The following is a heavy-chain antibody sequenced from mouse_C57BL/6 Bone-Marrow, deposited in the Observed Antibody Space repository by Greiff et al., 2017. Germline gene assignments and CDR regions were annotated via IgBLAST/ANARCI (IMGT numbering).Heavy chain of an antibody. CDR1: GYTFTSYW. D-gene: IGHD4-1*01. CDR2: IYPGSGST. V-gene: IGHV1-55*01. J-gene: IGHJ3*01. CDR3: ARKGDWDAWFAY. Sequence: QVQLQQPGAELVKPGASVKMSCKASGYTFTSYWITWVKQRPGQGLEWIGDIYPGSGSTNYNEKFKSKATLTVDTSSSTAYMQLSSLTSEDSAVYYCARKGDWDAWFAYWGQGTLVTVSA.